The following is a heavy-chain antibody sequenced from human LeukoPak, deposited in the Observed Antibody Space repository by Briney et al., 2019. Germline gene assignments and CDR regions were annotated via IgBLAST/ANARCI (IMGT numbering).Heavy chain of an antibody. CDR3: ARSRDGYNLWFFDL. J-gene: IGHJ2*01. CDR2: IGTAGDT. D-gene: IGHD5-24*01. V-gene: IGHV3-13*01. Sequence: GGSLRLSCAASGFNFSSYDMHWVRPPTGKGLEWVSTIGTAGDTYYPGSVKGRFTISSENAKNSLDLQMNSLRAGDTAVYYCARSRDGYNLWFFDLWGRGTLVTVRS. CDR1: GFNFSSYD.